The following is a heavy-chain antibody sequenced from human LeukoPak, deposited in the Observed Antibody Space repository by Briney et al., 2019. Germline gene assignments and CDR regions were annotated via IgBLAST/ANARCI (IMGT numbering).Heavy chain of an antibody. CDR2: INNDGSYI. J-gene: IGHJ4*02. Sequence: GASLWLSCAASGFTFSPSWMHWVRQAPGKGLEWVSRINNDGSYINYADSVKGRFTISRDNAKNTLNLQMNSLRAEDTAVYFCERDGSAYNFDYWGQGVLVTVSS. CDR1: GFTFSPSW. V-gene: IGHV3-74*01. CDR3: ERDGSAYNFDY. D-gene: IGHD5-24*01.